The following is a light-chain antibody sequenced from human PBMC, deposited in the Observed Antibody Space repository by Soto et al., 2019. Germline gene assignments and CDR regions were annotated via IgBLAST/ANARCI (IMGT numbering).Light chain of an antibody. CDR1: QSVLYSSNNKNY. CDR3: QKYSSTIQT. J-gene: IGKJ1*01. CDR2: WAS. V-gene: IGKV4-1*01. Sequence: DIVMTQSPDSLAVSLGERATINCKSSQSVLYSSNNKNYLAWYQQKPGQPPSLLISWASTRESGVPGRFSGSGSGTDFTLTISSLQAEEVGIYYCQKYSSTIQTFGQGTRVEIK.